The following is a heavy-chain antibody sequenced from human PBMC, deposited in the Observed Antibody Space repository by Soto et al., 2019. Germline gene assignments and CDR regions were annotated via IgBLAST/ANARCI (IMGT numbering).Heavy chain of an antibody. CDR3: ARDTETPWVVPAALDY. D-gene: IGHD2-2*01. V-gene: IGHV3-30-3*01. J-gene: IGHJ4*02. CDR2: ISYDGSNK. Sequence: GGSLRLSCAASGFTFSSYAMHWVRQAPGKGLEWVAVISYDGSNKYYADSVKGRFTISRDNSKNTLYLQMNSLRAEDTAVYYCARDTETPWVVPAALDYWGQGTLVTVSS. CDR1: GFTFSSYA.